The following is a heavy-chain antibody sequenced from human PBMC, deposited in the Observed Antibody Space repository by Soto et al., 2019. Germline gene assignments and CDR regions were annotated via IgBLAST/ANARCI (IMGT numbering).Heavy chain of an antibody. V-gene: IGHV5-51*01. CDR2: IYPGDSDT. Sequence: ESLKISCKGSGYSFTSYWIGWVRQMPGKGLEWMGIIYPGDSDTRYSPSFQGQVTISADKSISTAYLQWSSLKASDTAMYYCARHTGYCSITSCFASTGGYYYGMDVCGQGTTVIVSS. J-gene: IGHJ6*02. D-gene: IGHD2-2*01. CDR1: GYSFTSYW. CDR3: ARHTGYCSITSCFASTGGYYYGMDV.